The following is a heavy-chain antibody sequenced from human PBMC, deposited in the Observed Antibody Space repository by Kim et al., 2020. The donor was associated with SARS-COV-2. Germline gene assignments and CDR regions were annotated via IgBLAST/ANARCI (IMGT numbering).Heavy chain of an antibody. CDR1: GFTFSSYS. CDR2: ISSSSSYI. V-gene: IGHV3-21*01. Sequence: GGSLRLSCAASGFTFSSYSMNWVRQAPGKGLEWVSSISSSSSYIYYADSVKGRFTISRDNAKNSLYLQMNSLRAEDTAVYYCAGGGSGSYYDDDYWGQGTLVTVSS. D-gene: IGHD3-10*01. J-gene: IGHJ4*02. CDR3: AGGGSGSYYDDDY.